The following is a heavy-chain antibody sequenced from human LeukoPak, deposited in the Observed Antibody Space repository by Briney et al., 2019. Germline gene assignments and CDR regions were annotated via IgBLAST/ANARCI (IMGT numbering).Heavy chain of an antibody. CDR3: AKTPYSSSSFWFDP. CDR1: GGSITSHS. CDR2: IFYSGHT. Sequence: SETLSLTCTVSGGSITSHSWSWIRQPPGKGLEWIGYIFYSGHTNYNPSLRSRVTISVDTSKTQFSLRLSSVTAADTAVYYCAKTPYSSSSFWFDPWGQGTLVTVSS. J-gene: IGHJ5*02. V-gene: IGHV4-59*11. D-gene: IGHD6-6*01.